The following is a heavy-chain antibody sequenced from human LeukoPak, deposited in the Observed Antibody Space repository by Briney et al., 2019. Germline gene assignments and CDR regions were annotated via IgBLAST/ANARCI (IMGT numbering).Heavy chain of an antibody. CDR2: TYYRSKWYN. V-gene: IGHV6-1*01. Sequence: SSTLSLASPVSWDSASSNTAAWNWIRQSPSRGLEWLGRTYYRSKWYNDYAVSVKGRITSSPDTSKNQFSLRLTSVTPADTAVFYCARSGFIVSGGNFDSW. J-gene: IGHJ4*01. D-gene: IGHD2-15*01. CDR3: ARSGFIVSGGNFDS. CDR1: WDSASSNTAA.